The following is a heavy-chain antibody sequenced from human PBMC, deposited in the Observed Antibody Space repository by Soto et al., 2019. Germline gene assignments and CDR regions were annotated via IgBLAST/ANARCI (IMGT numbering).Heavy chain of an antibody. CDR1: GFTFSSYW. CDR2: INSDGSST. V-gene: IGHV3-74*01. J-gene: IGHJ4*02. Sequence: GGSLRLSCAASGFTFSSYWMYWVRQAPGKGLVWVSRINSDGSSTSYADSVKGRFTISRDNAKNTLYLQMNSLRAEDTAVYYCARVGYYYDSSGYFDYWGQGTLVTVSS. CDR3: ARVGYYYDSSGYFDY. D-gene: IGHD3-22*01.